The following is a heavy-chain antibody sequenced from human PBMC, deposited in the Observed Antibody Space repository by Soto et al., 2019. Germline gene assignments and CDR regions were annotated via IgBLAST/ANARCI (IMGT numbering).Heavy chain of an antibody. CDR2: ISAYNGNT. CDR3: ATDRGYSSSWYDYYYGMDV. CDR1: GYTFTSYS. D-gene: IGHD6-13*01. V-gene: IGHV1-18*01. J-gene: IGHJ6*02. Sequence: GASVKVSCKASGYTFTSYSISWVRQAPGQGLEWMGWISAYNGNTNYAQKLQGRVTMTTDTSTSTAYMELRSLRSDDTAVYYCATDRGYSSSWYDYYYGMDVWGQGTTVTVSS.